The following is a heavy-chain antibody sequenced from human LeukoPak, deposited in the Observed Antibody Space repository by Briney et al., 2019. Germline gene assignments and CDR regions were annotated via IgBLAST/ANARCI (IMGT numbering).Heavy chain of an antibody. Sequence: SAKVSCKASGGTFSSYAISWVRQAPGQGLEWMGGIIPIFGTANYAQKFQGRVTITTDESTSTAYMELSSLRSEDTAVYYCAREAGTYYYYYYMDVWGKGTTVTVSS. CDR2: IIPIFGTA. CDR3: AREAGTYYYYYYMDV. V-gene: IGHV1-69*05. CDR1: GGTFSSYA. J-gene: IGHJ6*03. D-gene: IGHD6-19*01.